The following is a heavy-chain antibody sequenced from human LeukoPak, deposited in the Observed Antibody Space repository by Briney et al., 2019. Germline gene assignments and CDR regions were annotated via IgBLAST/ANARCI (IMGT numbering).Heavy chain of an antibody. Sequence: PGGSLRLSCAASGFTFSSYGMSWVRQAPGKGREWVSAISGSGGSTYYADSVKGRFTISRDNSKNTLYLQMNSLRAEDTAVYYCAKDLIRGSYYALAFDIWGQGTMVTVSS. J-gene: IGHJ3*02. V-gene: IGHV3-23*01. CDR1: GFTFSSYG. D-gene: IGHD1-26*01. CDR3: AKDLIRGSYYALAFDI. CDR2: ISGSGGST.